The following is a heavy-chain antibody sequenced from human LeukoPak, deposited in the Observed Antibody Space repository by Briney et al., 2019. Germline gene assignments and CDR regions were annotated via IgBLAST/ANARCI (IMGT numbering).Heavy chain of an antibody. CDR3: ARDGRGSYYHADY. Sequence: PSGTLSLTCAVSGGSVSNSNWWSWVRQPPGKGLEWIGSVSYSGSTYYNPSLRSRVTISVDTPKNQFSLKLSSVTAADTAVYYCARDGRGSYYHADYWGQGTLVTVSS. D-gene: IGHD1-26*01. CDR2: VSYSGST. J-gene: IGHJ4*02. V-gene: IGHV4-4*02. CDR1: GGSVSNSNW.